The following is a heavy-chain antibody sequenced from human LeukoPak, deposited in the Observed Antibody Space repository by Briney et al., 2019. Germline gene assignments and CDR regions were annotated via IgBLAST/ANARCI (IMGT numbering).Heavy chain of an antibody. D-gene: IGHD2-2*01. CDR3: AKLGLKGYCSSTSCYEDY. Sequence: GGSLRLSFAASGFTFSSYWMSWVRQAPGKGLEWVAFIRYDGSNKYYADSVKGRFTISRDNSKNTLYLQMNSLRAEDTAVYYCAKLGLKGYCSSTSCYEDYWGQGTLVTVSS. CDR1: GFTFSSYW. J-gene: IGHJ4*02. CDR2: IRYDGSNK. V-gene: IGHV3-30*02.